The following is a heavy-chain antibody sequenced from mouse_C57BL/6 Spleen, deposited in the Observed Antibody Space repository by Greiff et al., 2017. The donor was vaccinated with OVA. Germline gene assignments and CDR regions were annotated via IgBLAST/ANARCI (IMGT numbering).Heavy chain of an antibody. Sequence: VQLKQSGPVLVKPGASVKMSCKASGYTFTDYYMNWVKQSHGKSLEWIGVINPYNGGTSYNQKFKGKATLTVDKSSSTAYMELNSMTSEDSAVYYCARDTTVVARDYFDYWGQGTTLTVSS. CDR2: INPYNGGT. J-gene: IGHJ2*01. CDR3: ARDTTVVARDYFDY. D-gene: IGHD1-1*01. V-gene: IGHV1-19*01. CDR1: GYTFTDYY.